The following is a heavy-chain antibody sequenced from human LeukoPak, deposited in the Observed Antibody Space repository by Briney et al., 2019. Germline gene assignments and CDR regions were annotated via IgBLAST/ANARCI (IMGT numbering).Heavy chain of an antibody. CDR2: INPNSGGT. Sequence: ASVKVSCKASGYTFTGYYMHWVRQAPGQGLEWMGWINPNSGGTNYAQKFQGRVTMTRDTSISTAYMELSRLRSDDTAVYYCARVRPRSYYDILTGYSTNAFDIWGQGTMVTVSS. CDR3: ARVRPRSYYDILTGYSTNAFDI. J-gene: IGHJ3*02. D-gene: IGHD3-9*01. V-gene: IGHV1-2*02. CDR1: GYTFTGYY.